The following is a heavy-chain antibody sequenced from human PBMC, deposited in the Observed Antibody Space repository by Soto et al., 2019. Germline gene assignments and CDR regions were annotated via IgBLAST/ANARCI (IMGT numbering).Heavy chain of an antibody. J-gene: IGHJ4*02. V-gene: IGHV1-18*01. CDR1: GYAFTTYG. CDR3: ARGRYGDY. Sequence: QVHLVQSGAEVKKPGASVKVSCKGSGYAFTTYGITWVRQAPGQGLEWMGWISAHNGNTNYAQKLQGRVTVTRDTSRNTAYVELRSLRSDDRGVYYCARGRYGDYWGQGALVTVSA. CDR2: ISAHNGNT. D-gene: IGHD1-1*01.